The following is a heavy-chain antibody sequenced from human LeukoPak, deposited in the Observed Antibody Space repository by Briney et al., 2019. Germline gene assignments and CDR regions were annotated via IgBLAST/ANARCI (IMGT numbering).Heavy chain of an antibody. CDR2: IYYSGST. Sequence: PSETLSLTCTVSGGSVSSSSYYWGWIRQPPGKGLEWIGSIYYSGSTNYNPSLKSRVTISIDTSKNQFSLKLSSVSAADTAVYYCARPVAVAGSYYFDSWGQGTLVTVSS. CDR3: ARPVAVAGSYYFDS. V-gene: IGHV4-39*01. J-gene: IGHJ4*02. CDR1: GGSVSSSSYY. D-gene: IGHD6-13*01.